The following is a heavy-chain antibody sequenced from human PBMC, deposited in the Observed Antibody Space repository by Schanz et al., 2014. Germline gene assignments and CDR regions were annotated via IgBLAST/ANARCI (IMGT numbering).Heavy chain of an antibody. D-gene: IGHD7-27*01. CDR3: ARELPGVVAFDS. J-gene: IGHJ3*01. CDR2: INGDGSRT. CDR1: GFTFSNYW. V-gene: IGHV3-74*01. Sequence: EVQLVESGGGLVQPGGSLRLSCAASGFTFSNYWMHWVRQAPGKGLVWVSRINGDGSRTAYADSVKGRFTVSRDNSKNTMYLQINNLRADDTAVYYCARELPGVVAFDSWGQGTMVTVSS.